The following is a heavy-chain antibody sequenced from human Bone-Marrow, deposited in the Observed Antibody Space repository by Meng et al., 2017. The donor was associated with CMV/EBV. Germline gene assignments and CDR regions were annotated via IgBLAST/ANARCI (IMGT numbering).Heavy chain of an antibody. J-gene: IGHJ3*02. CDR3: ARDASNDAFDM. V-gene: IGHV3-21*01. CDR2: ISSSGSYI. Sequence: GGSLRLSCAASGFTFSSYWMNWVRQAPGKGLEWVSSISSSGSYIYYADSVKGRFTISRDNAKNSLYLQMNSLRAEDTAVFYCARDASNDAFDMWGQGTMVTVPS. CDR1: GFTFSSYW.